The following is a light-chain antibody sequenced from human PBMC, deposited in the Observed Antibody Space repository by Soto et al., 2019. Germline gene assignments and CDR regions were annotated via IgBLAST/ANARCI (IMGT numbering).Light chain of an antibody. Sequence: DIQMTQSPSSLSSCLLDIVTITCRASQSISSDLNWYQQKPGKAPNLLIYGASSLQSGVPSRFSGSGSGTDFTLTISSLQLEDFATYFCQQSYSTLSAFGQGTKVDIK. CDR2: GAS. CDR3: QQSYSTLSA. J-gene: IGKJ1*01. CDR1: QSISSD. V-gene: IGKV1-39*01.